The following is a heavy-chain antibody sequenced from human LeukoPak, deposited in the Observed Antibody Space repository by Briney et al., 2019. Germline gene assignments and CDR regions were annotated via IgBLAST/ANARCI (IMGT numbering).Heavy chain of an antibody. CDR2: IWYDGSNK. V-gene: IGHV3-33*01. CDR1: GFTFSSYG. CDR3: ARDASIVAAGTGGFDY. J-gene: IGHJ4*02. D-gene: IGHD6-13*01. Sequence: GGSLRLSCAASGFTFSSYGMHWVRQAPGKGLEWVAVIWYDGSNKYYADSVKGRFTISRDNSKNTLYLQMNSLRAEDTAVYYCARDASIVAAGTGGFDYWGQGTLVTVSS.